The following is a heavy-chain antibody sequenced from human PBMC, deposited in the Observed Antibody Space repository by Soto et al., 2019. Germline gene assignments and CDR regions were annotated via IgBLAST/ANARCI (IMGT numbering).Heavy chain of an antibody. V-gene: IGHV3-23*01. CDR2: VSVDPGNT. CDR1: GFTLSGYP. CDR3: VKDGIRGIHIDK. Sequence: GGSLRLSCTVSGFTLSGYPMGWVRQTPGKGLQWVASVSVDPGNTYYADSVKGRFTISRDNSIYTLYLQMNNVTAEDTAIYYCVKDGIRGIHIDKWGQGTLVTVSS. J-gene: IGHJ4*02.